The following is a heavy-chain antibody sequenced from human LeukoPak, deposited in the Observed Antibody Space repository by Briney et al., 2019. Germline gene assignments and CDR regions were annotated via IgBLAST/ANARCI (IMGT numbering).Heavy chain of an antibody. Sequence: SETLSLTCTVSGGSISSSSYYWGWIRQPPGKGLEWIGYIYYSGSTNYNPSLKSRVTISVDTSKNQFSLKLTSVTAADTAVYYCARGPHQHWPLGQFWGQGSLVTVSS. CDR2: IYYSGST. V-gene: IGHV4-61*05. CDR1: GGSISSSSYY. D-gene: IGHD2-2*01. J-gene: IGHJ4*02. CDR3: ARGPHQHWPLGQF.